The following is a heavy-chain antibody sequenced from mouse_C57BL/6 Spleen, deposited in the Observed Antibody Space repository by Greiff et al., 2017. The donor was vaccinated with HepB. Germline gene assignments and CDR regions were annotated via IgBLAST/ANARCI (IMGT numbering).Heavy chain of an antibody. CDR1: GYTFTSYT. CDR3: ARSGRTTVVAGDY. D-gene: IGHD1-1*01. V-gene: IGHV1-4*01. CDR2: INPSSGYT. J-gene: IGHJ2*01. Sequence: QVQLQQSGAELARPGASVKMSCKASGYTFTSYTMHWVKQRPGQGLEWIGYINPSSGYTKYNQKFKDKATLTADKSSSTAYMQLSSLTSEDSAVYYCARSGRTTVVAGDYWGQGTTLTVSS.